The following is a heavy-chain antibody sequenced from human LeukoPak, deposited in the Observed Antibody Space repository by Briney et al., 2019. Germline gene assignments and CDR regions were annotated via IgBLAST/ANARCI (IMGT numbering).Heavy chain of an antibody. Sequence: SETLSLTCTVPGXSISSYYWSWTRQPPGKGLEWIGYNYYSGSTNYNPSLKSRVTISVDTSKNQFSLKLSSVTAADTAVYYCARRNVVVPAAMARAFDIWGQGTMVTVSP. J-gene: IGHJ3*02. V-gene: IGHV4-59*01. CDR3: ARRNVVVPAAMARAFDI. D-gene: IGHD2-2*01. CDR1: GXSISSYY. CDR2: NYYSGST.